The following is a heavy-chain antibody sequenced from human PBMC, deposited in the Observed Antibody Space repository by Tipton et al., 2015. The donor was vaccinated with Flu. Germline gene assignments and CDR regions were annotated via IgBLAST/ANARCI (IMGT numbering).Heavy chain of an antibody. D-gene: IGHD3-16*01. CDR2: IYNSGST. CDR1: GVSIRSHR. Sequence: PGLVKPSETLSLSCTVSGVSIRSHRWSWIRQPPGKELEWIGYIYNSGSTDYDPSFKSRVTISLDMSKNQFSLRLTSVTAADTAMYYCARSWGSDAFDVWGQGTMVTVSS. J-gene: IGHJ3*01. V-gene: IGHV4-4*09. CDR3: ARSWGSDAFDV.